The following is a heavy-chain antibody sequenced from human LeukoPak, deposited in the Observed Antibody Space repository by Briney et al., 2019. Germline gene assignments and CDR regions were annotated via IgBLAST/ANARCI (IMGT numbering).Heavy chain of an antibody. V-gene: IGHV3-23*01. CDR1: GFTFSSYA. CDR3: AKSRGESRGASNY. J-gene: IGHJ4*02. CDR2: ISGSGDTT. Sequence: QPGGPLRLSCAASGFTFSSYAMNWVRQAPGKGLEWVSFISGSGDTTYYADSVKGRFTISRDSSKNTLYLQMNSLRAEDTAVYYCAKSRGESRGASNYWGQGTLVTVSS. D-gene: IGHD1-26*01.